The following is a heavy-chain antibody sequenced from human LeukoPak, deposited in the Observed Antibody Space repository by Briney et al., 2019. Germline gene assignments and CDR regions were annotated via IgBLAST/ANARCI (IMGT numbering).Heavy chain of an antibody. V-gene: IGHV3-23*01. CDR3: AKSFTDYSSSWIY. Sequence: GGSLRLSCAASGFTFSFSNYAMSWVRQAPGKGLEWVSGISGGGGSTYYADSVKGRFTISRDNSKNTLYLQMNSLRAENTAVYYCAKSFTDYSSSWIYWGQGTLVTVSS. CDR1: GFTFSFSNYA. J-gene: IGHJ4*02. CDR2: ISGGGGST. D-gene: IGHD6-13*01.